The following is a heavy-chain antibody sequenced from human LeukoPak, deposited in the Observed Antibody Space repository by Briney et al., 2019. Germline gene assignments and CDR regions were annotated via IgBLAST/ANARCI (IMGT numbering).Heavy chain of an antibody. CDR3: ARDNDVADFDY. D-gene: IGHD2-8*01. J-gene: IGHJ4*02. V-gene: IGHV3-21*01. CDR1: GFTFSSYS. Sequence: GGSLRLSCAASGFTFSSYSMNWVRQAPGKGLEWVSSISSSSSYIYYADSVQGRFTISRDNAKNSLYLQMNSMRAEDTAVYYCARDNDVADFDYWGQGTLVTVSS. CDR2: ISSSSSYI.